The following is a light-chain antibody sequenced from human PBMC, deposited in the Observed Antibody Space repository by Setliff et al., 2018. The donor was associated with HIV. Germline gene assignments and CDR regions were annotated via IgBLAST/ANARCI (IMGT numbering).Light chain of an antibody. CDR3: SSYTSSSTYV. J-gene: IGLJ1*01. Sequence: QSALTQPASVSGSPGQSITISCTGTSSDVGTYNYVSWYQQHPGKAPKLMIFDVGNRPSGVSNRFSGSNSGNTASLTISGLQAEDEADYYCSSYTSSSTYVFGTGTKVTVL. CDR1: SSDVGTYNY. CDR2: DVG. V-gene: IGLV2-14*03.